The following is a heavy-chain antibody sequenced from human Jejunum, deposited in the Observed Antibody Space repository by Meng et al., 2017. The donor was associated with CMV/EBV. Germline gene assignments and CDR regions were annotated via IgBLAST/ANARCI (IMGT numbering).Heavy chain of an antibody. CDR2: IYSGGTA. D-gene: IGHD2-2*01. CDR3: ARQTVVAGSYYGMDV. J-gene: IGHJ6*02. V-gene: IGHV3-66*02. Sequence: GFTVSSNSFSWVRQAPGKGLEWVSIIYSGGTAYYADSVKGRFTISRDNSKNALSLQMGSLRAEDTAVYYCARQTVVAGSYYGMDVWGQGTTVTVSS. CDR1: GFTVSSNS.